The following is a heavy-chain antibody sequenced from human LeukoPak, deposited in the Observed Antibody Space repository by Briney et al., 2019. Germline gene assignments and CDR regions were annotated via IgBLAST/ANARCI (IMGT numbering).Heavy chain of an antibody. D-gene: IGHD3-16*01. V-gene: IGHV4-4*09. CDR3: ARATPVGGVRFDY. J-gene: IGHJ4*02. CDR1: GVSISSYY. CDR2: IYTTGDT. Sequence: SETLSLTCTVSGVSISSYYWSWIRQPPGKGLEWIGSIYTTGDTRYNPSLRSRVTISVDTSKNQFSLKLSSVTAADTAVYYCARATPVGGVRFDYWGQGTLVTVSS.